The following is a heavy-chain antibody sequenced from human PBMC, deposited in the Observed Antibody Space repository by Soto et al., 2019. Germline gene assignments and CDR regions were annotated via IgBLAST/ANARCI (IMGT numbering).Heavy chain of an antibody. J-gene: IGHJ6*02. CDR3: VRQGSSGWSDLLDYYYYGMDV. CDR2: IYYSGST. CDR1: GGSISSSSYY. D-gene: IGHD6-19*01. V-gene: IGHV4-39*01. Sequence: QLQLQESGPGLVKPSETLSLTCTVSGGSISSSSYYWGWIRQPPGKGLEWIGSIYYSGSTYYNPSLKSRVTISVDTSKNQFSLKLSSVTAADTAVYYCVRQGSSGWSDLLDYYYYGMDVWGQGTTVTVSS.